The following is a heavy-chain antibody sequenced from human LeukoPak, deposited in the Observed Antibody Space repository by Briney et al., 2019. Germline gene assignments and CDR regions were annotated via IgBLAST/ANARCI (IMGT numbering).Heavy chain of an antibody. J-gene: IGHJ4*02. CDR2: ISGSGGST. V-gene: IGHV3-23*01. CDR3: AKRDVAYCSSTSCYPQFDF. D-gene: IGHD2-2*01. CDR1: GFTFSSCA. Sequence: GSLRLSCAASGFTFSSCAMSWVRQAPGKGLEWVSAISGSGGSTYYADSVKGRFTISRDNSKNTLYLQMNSLRAEDTAVYYCAKRDVAYCSSTSCYPQFDFWGQGTLVTVSS.